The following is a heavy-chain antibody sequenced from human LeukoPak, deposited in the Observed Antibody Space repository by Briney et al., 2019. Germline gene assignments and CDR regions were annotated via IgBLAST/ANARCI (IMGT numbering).Heavy chain of an antibody. CDR1: GGSISSGSYY. CDR3: AAAGGASYYYYGMDV. D-gene: IGHD6-13*01. CDR2: IYTSGST. J-gene: IGHJ6*02. V-gene: IGHV4-61*02. Sequence: SQTLSLTCTVSGGSISSGSYYWSWIRQPAGEGLEWIVRIYTSGSTNYNPSLKSRVTISVDTSKNQFSLKLSSVTAADTAVYYCAAAGGASYYYYGMDVWGQGTTVTVSS.